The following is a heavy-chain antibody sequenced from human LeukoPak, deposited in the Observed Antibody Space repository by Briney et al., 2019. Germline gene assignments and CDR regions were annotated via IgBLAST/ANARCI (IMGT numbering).Heavy chain of an antibody. Sequence: GGSLRLSCAASGFTFSSYAMSWVRQAPGKGLEWVSAISVSGGSTYYADSVKGRFTISRDNSKNTLYLQMNSLRDEDTAVYYCARARPWDSSRSYYFGTDVWGHGTTVTVSS. D-gene: IGHD3-22*01. J-gene: IGHJ6*02. CDR1: GFTFSSYA. V-gene: IGHV3-23*01. CDR2: ISVSGGST. CDR3: ARARPWDSSRSYYFGTDV.